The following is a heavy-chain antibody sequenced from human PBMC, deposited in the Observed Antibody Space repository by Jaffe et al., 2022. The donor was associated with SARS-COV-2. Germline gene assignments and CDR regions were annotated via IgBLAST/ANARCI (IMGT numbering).Heavy chain of an antibody. J-gene: IGHJ5*02. D-gene: IGHD2-15*01. CDR3: ARRGGPGWFDP. V-gene: IGHV4-34*01. CDR1: GGSFSGYY. Sequence: QVQLQQWGAGLLKPSETLSLTCAVYGGSFSGYYWSWIRQPPGKGLEWIGEINHSGSTNYNPSLKSRVTISVDTSKNQFSLKLSSVTAADTAVYYCARRGGPGWFDPWGQGTLVTVSS. CDR2: INHSGST.